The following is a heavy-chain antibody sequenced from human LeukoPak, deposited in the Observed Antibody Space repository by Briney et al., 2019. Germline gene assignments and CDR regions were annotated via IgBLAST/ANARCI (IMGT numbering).Heavy chain of an antibody. D-gene: IGHD4/OR15-4a*01. J-gene: IGHJ4*02. V-gene: IGHV3-7*01. CDR1: GFTFTNYW. Sequence: PGGSLRLACAASGFTFTNYWMSWVRQAPGKGLELVANIKQDRSEKYYVDSVKGRFTISRDNAKNSLYLQMNSLRAEDTAVYYCAAGGYGADWGQGTLVTVSS. CDR3: AAGGYGAD. CDR2: IKQDRSEK.